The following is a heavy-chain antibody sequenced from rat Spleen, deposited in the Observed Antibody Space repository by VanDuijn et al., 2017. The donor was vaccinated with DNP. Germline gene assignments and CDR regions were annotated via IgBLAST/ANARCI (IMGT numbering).Heavy chain of an antibody. CDR2: ISTGGVKT. CDR3: ARHEDYSSYIYGFAY. V-gene: IGHV5S13*01. CDR1: GFTFINYY. J-gene: IGHJ3*01. Sequence: EVQLVESGGGLVQPGRSLKLSCAASGFTFINYYMAWVRQAPTEGLEWVASISTGGVKTYYRDSVKGRFTISRDDAKNTQYLQMDSLRSEDTATYYCARHEDYSSYIYGFAYWGQGTLVTVSS. D-gene: IGHD1-2*01.